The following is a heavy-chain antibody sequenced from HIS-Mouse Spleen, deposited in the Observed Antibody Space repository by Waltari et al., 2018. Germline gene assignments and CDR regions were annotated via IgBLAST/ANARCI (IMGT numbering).Heavy chain of an antibody. Sequence: QLQLQESGPGLVNPSETLSLTCTVSGGSISSSSYYWGWIRQPQGKGLEWIGRIYYSGSTYYNPSLKSRVTISVDTSKNQFSLKLSSVTAADTAVYYCAREIPYSSSWYDWYFDLWGRGTLVTVSS. CDR1: GGSISSSSYY. D-gene: IGHD6-13*01. CDR2: IYYSGST. V-gene: IGHV4-39*07. CDR3: AREIPYSSSWYDWYFDL. J-gene: IGHJ2*01.